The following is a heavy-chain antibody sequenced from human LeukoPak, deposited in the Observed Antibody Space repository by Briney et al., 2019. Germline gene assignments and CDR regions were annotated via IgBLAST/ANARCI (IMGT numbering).Heavy chain of an antibody. D-gene: IGHD3-22*01. Sequence: TGGSLRLSCAASGFTFSSYAMSWVRLAPGKGLEWVSAISGSGGSTHYADSVKGRFTISRDNSKNTLYLQMNSLRAEDTAVYYCAKSRSSGYEGGFDCWGQGNLVTVSS. CDR3: AKSRSSGYEGGFDC. CDR2: ISGSGGST. J-gene: IGHJ4*02. CDR1: GFTFSSYA. V-gene: IGHV3-23*01.